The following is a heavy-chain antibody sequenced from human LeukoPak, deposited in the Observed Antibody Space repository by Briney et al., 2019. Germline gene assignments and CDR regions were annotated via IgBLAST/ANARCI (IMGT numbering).Heavy chain of an antibody. V-gene: IGHV1-18*01. CDR2: ISAYNGST. Sequence: ASVKVSCKASGYTFSSYGITWVRQAPGQGLEWMGWISAYNGSTNYVQKLQGRVTMTTDTSTSTAYMELRSLRSDDTATYFCARDLWDDLTTVTSGNWFDPWGQGTLVTVSS. CDR1: GYTFSSYG. CDR3: ARDLWDDLTTVTSGNWFDP. J-gene: IGHJ5*02. D-gene: IGHD4-17*01.